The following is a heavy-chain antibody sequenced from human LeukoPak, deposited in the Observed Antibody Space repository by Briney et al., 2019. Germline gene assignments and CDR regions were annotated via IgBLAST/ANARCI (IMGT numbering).Heavy chain of an antibody. CDR2: INPSGGST. J-gene: IGHJ5*02. Sequence: GASVKVSCKASGYPFTSYYMHWVRQAPGQGLEWMGIINPSGGSTSYAQKFQGRVTMTRDTSTSTVYMELSSLRSEDTAVYYCARDKRDDSSGSNWFDPWGQGTLVTVSS. CDR3: ARDKRDDSSGSNWFDP. CDR1: GYPFTSYY. V-gene: IGHV1-46*01. D-gene: IGHD3-22*01.